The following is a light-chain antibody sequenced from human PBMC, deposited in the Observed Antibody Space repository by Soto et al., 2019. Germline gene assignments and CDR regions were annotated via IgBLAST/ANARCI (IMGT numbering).Light chain of an antibody. CDR2: GAS. Sequence: EIVLTQSPGTLSVSPGERATLSCRASQSVSTKLAWYQQKPGQAPRLLIYGASTRATGIPARFSGSGSDTECTLTISSLHTEDFAVYYCQQYNKWPPYTFGQGTKLEIK. J-gene: IGKJ2*01. CDR3: QQYNKWPPYT. CDR1: QSVSTK. V-gene: IGKV3-15*01.